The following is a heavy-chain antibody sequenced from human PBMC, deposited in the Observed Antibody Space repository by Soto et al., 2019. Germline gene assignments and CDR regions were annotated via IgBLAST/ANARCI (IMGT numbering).Heavy chain of an antibody. Sequence: SETLSLTCAVYGGSFSGYYWSWIRQPPGKGLEWIGEINHSGSTNYNPSLKSRVTISVDTSKNQFSLKLSSVTAADTAVYYCARGRITIFGPPNYYYYMDVWGKGTTVTVSS. J-gene: IGHJ6*03. V-gene: IGHV4-34*01. D-gene: IGHD3-3*01. CDR3: ARGRITIFGPPNYYYYMDV. CDR2: INHSGST. CDR1: GGSFSGYY.